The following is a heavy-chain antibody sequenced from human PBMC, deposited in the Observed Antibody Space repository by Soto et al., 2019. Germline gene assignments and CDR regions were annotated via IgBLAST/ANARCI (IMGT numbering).Heavy chain of an antibody. Sequence: SETLSLTCTVSGVSISNSSYHWGWIRRPPGKGLEWIGTIYYSGITYYNPSLKSRVTISVDTSKNQFSLKLTSVTAADTAVYYCARHGSNWGQGTLVTVSS. V-gene: IGHV4-39*01. CDR3: ARHGSN. CDR2: IYYSGIT. J-gene: IGHJ4*02. CDR1: GVSISNSSYH.